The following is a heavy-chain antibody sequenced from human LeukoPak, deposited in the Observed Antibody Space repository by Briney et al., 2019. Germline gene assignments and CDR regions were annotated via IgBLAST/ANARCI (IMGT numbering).Heavy chain of an antibody. Sequence: GGSLRLSCAGSGFTFSSYAMSWVRQAPGKGLEWVSTISGSGGAGTYYADSVKGRFTVSRDNSRNTLYLPMNSLRAEDTAVYYCVKDRGGSPFYGMDVWGQGTAVTVSS. CDR1: GFTFSSYA. CDR2: ISGSGGAGT. J-gene: IGHJ6*02. D-gene: IGHD1-26*01. V-gene: IGHV3-23*01. CDR3: VKDRGGSPFYGMDV.